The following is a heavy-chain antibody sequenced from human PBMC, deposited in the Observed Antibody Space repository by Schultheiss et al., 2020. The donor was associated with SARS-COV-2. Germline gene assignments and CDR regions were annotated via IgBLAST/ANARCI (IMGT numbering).Heavy chain of an antibody. J-gene: IGHJ4*02. CDR3: ARETLGYCSGGSCYWLGISED. CDR2: IYYRGST. Sequence: SETLSLTCAVYGGSFSGYYWSWIRQPAGKGLEWIGRIYYRGSTYYNPSLKSRVTISVDTSKNQFSLKLSSVTAADTAIYYCARETLGYCSGGSCYWLGISEDWGQGTLVTVSS. D-gene: IGHD2-15*01. V-gene: IGHV4-34*01. CDR1: GGSFSGYY.